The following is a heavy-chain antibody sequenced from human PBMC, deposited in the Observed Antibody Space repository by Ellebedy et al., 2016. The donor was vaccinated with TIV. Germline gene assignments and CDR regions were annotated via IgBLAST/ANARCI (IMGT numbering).Heavy chain of an antibody. Sequence: SETLSLTCAAYGGSLSGYYWSWVRQSPGKGLEWIGEMNQSGNTNYNPSLKSRATITLDTSKNHFSLRLSSVTAADTAVYYCAEGRSSWYYFDYWGQGTLVTVSS. CDR3: AEGRSSWYYFDY. V-gene: IGHV4-34*01. CDR1: GGSLSGYY. CDR2: MNQSGNT. D-gene: IGHD6-19*01. J-gene: IGHJ4*02.